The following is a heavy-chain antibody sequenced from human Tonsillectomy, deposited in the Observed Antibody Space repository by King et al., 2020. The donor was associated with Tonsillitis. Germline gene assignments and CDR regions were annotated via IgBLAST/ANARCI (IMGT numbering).Heavy chain of an antibody. D-gene: IGHD1-26*01. Sequence: VQLVESGGGLVQPGGSLGLSCAASGFTFSSYAMSWVRQAPGKGLGWVSAISGCGGSTYSADSGKGRVTISRGNSKNTLYLQMNSLRAEDTAVYYCAKDSGSYCDYWGQGALVTVSS. V-gene: IGHV3-23*04. CDR1: GFTFSSYA. CDR2: ISGCGGST. J-gene: IGHJ4*02. CDR3: AKDSGSYCDY.